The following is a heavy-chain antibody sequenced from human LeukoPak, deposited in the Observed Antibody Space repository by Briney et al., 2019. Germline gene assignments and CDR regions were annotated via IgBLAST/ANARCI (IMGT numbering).Heavy chain of an antibody. CDR2: ISYDGSNK. CDR3: ARDREKRELLGGFDY. CDR1: GFTFSSYA. D-gene: IGHD1-26*01. J-gene: IGHJ4*02. Sequence: PGGSLRLSCAASGFTFSSYAMHWVRQAPGKGLEWVAVISYDGSNKYYADSVKGRFTISRDNSKNTLYLQMNSLRAEDTAVYYCARDREKRELLGGFDYWGQGTLVTVSS. V-gene: IGHV3-30-3*01.